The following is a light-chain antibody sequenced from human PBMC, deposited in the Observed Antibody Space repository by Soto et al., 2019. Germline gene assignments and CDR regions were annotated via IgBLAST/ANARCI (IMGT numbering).Light chain of an antibody. V-gene: IGKV3-15*01. CDR1: QYVGNN. J-gene: IGKJ2*01. CDR2: YAS. Sequence: EIVMTQSPATLSVSPGERVTLSCRASQYVGNNLAWYQQKPGQAPRLLMYYASTRATGIPDRFSGSRSGTEFTLTISSLQSEDFAVYYCHQYDNWPPKYTFGQGTNLEI. CDR3: HQYDNWPPKYT.